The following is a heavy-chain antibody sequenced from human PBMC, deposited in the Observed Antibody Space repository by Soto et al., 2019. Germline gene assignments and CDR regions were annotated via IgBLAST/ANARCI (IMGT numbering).Heavy chain of an antibody. Sequence: GASVKVSCKASGYTFTSYAMHWVRQAPGQRLEWMGWINAGNGNTKYSQKFQGRVTITRDTSASTAYMELSSLRSEDTAVYYCARGQEAVAGPYGMDVWGQGTTVTVSS. CDR2: INAGNGNT. J-gene: IGHJ6*02. CDR3: ARGQEAVAGPYGMDV. D-gene: IGHD6-19*01. CDR1: GYTFTSYA. V-gene: IGHV1-3*01.